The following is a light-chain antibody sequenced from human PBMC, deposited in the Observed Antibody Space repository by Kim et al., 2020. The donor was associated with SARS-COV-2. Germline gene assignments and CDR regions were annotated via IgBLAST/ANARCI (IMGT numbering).Light chain of an antibody. CDR1: SLRSYY. CDR2: GKN. CDR3: NSRDSSGNHLV. V-gene: IGLV3-19*01. Sequence: SELTQDPAVSVALGQTVRITCQGDSLRSYYASWYQQKPGQAPVLVIYGKNNRPSGIPDRFSGSSSGNTASLTITGAQAEDEADYYCNSRDSSGNHLVFGGGTKLNVL. J-gene: IGLJ3*02.